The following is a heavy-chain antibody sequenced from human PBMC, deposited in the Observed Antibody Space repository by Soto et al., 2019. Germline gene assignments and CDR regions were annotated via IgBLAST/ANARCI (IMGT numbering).Heavy chain of an antibody. J-gene: IGHJ6*02. CDR2: IIPIFGTA. D-gene: IGHD6-13*01. V-gene: IGHV1-69*01. CDR3: ARVSEVAASSYYYYYYGMDV. CDR1: GGTFSSYA. Sequence: QVQLVQSGAEVKKPGSSVKVSCTASGGTFSSYAISWVRQAPGQGLEWMGGIIPIFGTANYAKKFQGRVTITADESTSTAYMELTSPRYEDTAVYYCARVSEVAASSYYYYYYGMDVWGQGTTVTVSS.